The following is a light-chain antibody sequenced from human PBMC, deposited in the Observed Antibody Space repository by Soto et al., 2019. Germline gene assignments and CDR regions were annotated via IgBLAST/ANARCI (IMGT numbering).Light chain of an antibody. J-gene: IGKJ1*01. V-gene: IGKV1-27*01. CDR1: QGISNY. Sequence: DIQMTQSPSSLSASVGDRVTITCRASQGISNYLAWYQQKPGKVPKLLIFAASTLQSGVPSRFSGSGSGTDFTLSISSLQPEDVATYYCQKYNSAPWTFVQGTKVEIK. CDR3: QKYNSAPWT. CDR2: AAS.